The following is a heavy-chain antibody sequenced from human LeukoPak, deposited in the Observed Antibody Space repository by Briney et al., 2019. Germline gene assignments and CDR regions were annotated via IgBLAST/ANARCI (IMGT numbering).Heavy chain of an antibody. J-gene: IGHJ4*02. V-gene: IGHV1-69*05. CDR3: ATPSRPSYYYDSSGYRGEFGY. Sequence: LVKVSCKASGGTFSSYAISWVRQAPGQGLEWMGGIIPIFGTANYAQKFQGRVTITTDESTSTAYMELSSLRSEDTAVYYCATPSRPSYYYDSSGYRGEFGYWGQGTLVTVSS. CDR2: IIPIFGTA. D-gene: IGHD3-22*01. CDR1: GGTFSSYA.